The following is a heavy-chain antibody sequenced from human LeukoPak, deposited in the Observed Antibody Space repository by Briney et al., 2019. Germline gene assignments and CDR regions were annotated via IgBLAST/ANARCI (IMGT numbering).Heavy chain of an antibody. Sequence: SVKVSCKASGYTFTSNYIHWVRQAPGQGLEWMGGIIPIFGTANYAQRFQGRVTITADESTSTAYMELSSLRSEDTAVYYCARDVYCGGDCYWPYGMDVWGQGTTVTVSS. D-gene: IGHD2-21*02. CDR1: GYTFTSNY. CDR3: ARDVYCGGDCYWPYGMDV. CDR2: IIPIFGTA. J-gene: IGHJ6*02. V-gene: IGHV1-69*13.